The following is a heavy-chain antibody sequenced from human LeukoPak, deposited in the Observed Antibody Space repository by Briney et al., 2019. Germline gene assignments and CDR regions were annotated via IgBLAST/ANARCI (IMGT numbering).Heavy chain of an antibody. Sequence: PSETLSLTCAVYGGSFSGYYWSWIRQPPGKGLEWIGEINHSGSTNYNPSLKSRVTISVDTSKNQFSLKLSSVTDADTAVYFCARGRLQLWSFPLPYNHYAIDVWGQGTTVTVSS. CDR2: INHSGST. D-gene: IGHD5-18*01. CDR1: GGSFSGYY. J-gene: IGHJ6*02. V-gene: IGHV4-34*01. CDR3: ARGRLQLWSFPLPYNHYAIDV.